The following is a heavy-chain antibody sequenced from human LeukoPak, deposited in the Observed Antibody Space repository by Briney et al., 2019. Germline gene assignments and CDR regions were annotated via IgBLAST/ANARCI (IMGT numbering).Heavy chain of an antibody. Sequence: SETLSLTCTVSGGSISSSSYYWGWIRQHPGKGLEWIGYIYYSGSTYYNPSLKSRVTISVDTSKNQFSLKLSSVTAADTAVYYCARSSGYYLVFDYWGQGTLVTVSS. CDR3: ARSSGYYLVFDY. CDR1: GGSISSSSYY. CDR2: IYYSGST. J-gene: IGHJ4*02. V-gene: IGHV4-31*03. D-gene: IGHD3-22*01.